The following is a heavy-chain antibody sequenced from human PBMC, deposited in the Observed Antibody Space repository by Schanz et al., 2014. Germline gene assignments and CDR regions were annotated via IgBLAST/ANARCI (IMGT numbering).Heavy chain of an antibody. CDR2: MQPDSGKT. V-gene: IGHV1-8*01. Sequence: VQLEQSGAEVKKPGSSVKVSCKASGGTFSSFGINWVRQAIGQGPEWMGWMQPDSGKTHYAEKFQGRVAMTRDVSTSTAYMELSSLASEDTAVYYCARGQRRTVGRSFGPWGQGTLITVSS. CDR1: GGTFSSFG. J-gene: IGHJ5*02. D-gene: IGHD4-4*01. CDR3: ARGQRRTVGRSFGP.